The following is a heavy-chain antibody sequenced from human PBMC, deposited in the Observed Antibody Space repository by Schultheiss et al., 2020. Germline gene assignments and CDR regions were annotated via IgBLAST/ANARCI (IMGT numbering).Heavy chain of an antibody. Sequence: GGSLRLSCAASGFTFSSYAMHWVRQAPGKGLEWVAVISYDGSNKYYVDSVKGRFTISRDNSKNTLFLQMNSLRAEDTAVYYCARGYCSGGSCYRNYYYYGMDVWGQGTTVTVSS. CDR1: GFTFSSYA. J-gene: IGHJ6*02. V-gene: IGHV3-30-3*01. D-gene: IGHD2-15*01. CDR2: ISYDGSNK. CDR3: ARGYCSGGSCYRNYYYYGMDV.